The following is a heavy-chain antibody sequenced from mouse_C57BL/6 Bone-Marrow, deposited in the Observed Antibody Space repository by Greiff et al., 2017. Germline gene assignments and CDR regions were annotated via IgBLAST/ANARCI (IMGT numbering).Heavy chain of an antibody. V-gene: IGHV5-4*01. D-gene: IGHD2-2*01. J-gene: IGHJ4*01. Sequence: EVHLVESGGGLVKPGGSLKLSCAASGFTFSSYAMSWVRQTPEKRLEWVATISDGGSYTYYPDNVKGRFTISRDNAKNNLYLQMSHLKSEDTAMYYCASYGYDGYARDYWSQGTSVTVSS. CDR1: GFTFSSYA. CDR2: ISDGGSYT. CDR3: ASYGYDGYARDY.